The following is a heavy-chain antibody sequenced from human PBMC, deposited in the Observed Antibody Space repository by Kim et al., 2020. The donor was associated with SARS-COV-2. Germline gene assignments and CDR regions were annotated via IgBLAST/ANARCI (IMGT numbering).Heavy chain of an antibody. CDR1: GGSISSSSYY. CDR2: IYYSGST. Sequence: SETLSLTCTVSGGSISSSSYYWGWIRQPPGKGLEWIGSIYYSGSTYYNPSLKSRVTISVDTSKNQFSLKLSSVTAADTAVYYCARRPGYDFWSGYRVGKESYFDYWGQGTLVTVSS. V-gene: IGHV4-39*01. D-gene: IGHD3-3*01. J-gene: IGHJ4*02. CDR3: ARRPGYDFWSGYRVGKESYFDY.